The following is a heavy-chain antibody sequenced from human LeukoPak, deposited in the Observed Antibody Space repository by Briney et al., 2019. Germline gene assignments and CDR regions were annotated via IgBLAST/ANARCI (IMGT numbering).Heavy chain of an antibody. J-gene: IGHJ6*03. CDR2: IYYSGST. V-gene: IGHV4-59*01. CDR1: GGSISSYY. CDR3: SRERREYINSNYYYYYMDV. Sequence: SETLSLTCTDSGGSISSYYWSWIRQPPGKGLEWVGYIYYSGSTNYNPSLKSRVTISVDTSKNQFSLKLSSVTAANTAVYYCSRERREYINSNYYYYYMDVWGKGTTVTVSS. D-gene: IGHD1-1*01.